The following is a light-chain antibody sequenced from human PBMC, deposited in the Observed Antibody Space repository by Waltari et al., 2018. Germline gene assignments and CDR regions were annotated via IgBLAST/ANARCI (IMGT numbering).Light chain of an antibody. CDR1: QSISSW. CDR3: LQYSSSPPT. CDR2: KAS. J-gene: IGKJ4*01. Sequence: DIQMTQSPSSLSTSVGDTVTITCRASQSISSWLDWYQQKPGKAPKLLIYKASSLQSGVPSRFSGSGSGTDFTLTISSLQPEDFATYYCLQYSSSPPTFGGGTNVEIK. V-gene: IGKV1-12*01.